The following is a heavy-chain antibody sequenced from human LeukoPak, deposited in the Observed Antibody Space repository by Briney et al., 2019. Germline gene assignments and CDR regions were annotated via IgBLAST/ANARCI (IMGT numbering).Heavy chain of an antibody. V-gene: IGHV4-39*07. D-gene: IGHD1-7*01. Sequence: SETLSLTCTVAGGSISSSSYYWGWIRQPPGKGLEWIGSIYYSGSTYYNPSLKSRVTISVDTSKNQFSLKLSSVTAADTAVYYCASNTRGITGTKDAFDIWGQGTMVTVSS. CDR3: ASNTRGITGTKDAFDI. J-gene: IGHJ3*02. CDR2: IYYSGST. CDR1: GGSISSSSYY.